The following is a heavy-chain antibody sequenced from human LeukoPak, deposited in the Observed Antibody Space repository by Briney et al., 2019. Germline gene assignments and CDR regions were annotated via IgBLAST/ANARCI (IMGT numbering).Heavy chain of an antibody. CDR3: ARDFLDNYGYRYFDP. J-gene: IGHJ4*02. CDR2: ISSTGSI. Sequence: GGSLRLSCAASGFTFSSYSMTWVRQAPGKGLEWVSCISSTGSIYYSDSVKGRFTISRDNAENSLYLQINSLRAEDTAVYYCARDFLDNYGYRYFDPWGQGTLVTVSS. V-gene: IGHV3-21*01. CDR1: GFTFSSYS. D-gene: IGHD5-18*01.